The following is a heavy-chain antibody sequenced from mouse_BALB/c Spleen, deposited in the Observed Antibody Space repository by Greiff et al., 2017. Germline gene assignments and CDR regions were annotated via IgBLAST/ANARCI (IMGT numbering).Heavy chain of an antibody. D-gene: IGHD2-3*01. J-gene: IGHJ4*01. CDR2: IWAGGST. Sequence: QVQLKESGPGLVAPSQSLSITCTVSGFSLTSYGVHWVRQPPGKGLEWLGVIWAGGSTNYNSALMSRLSISKDNSKSQVFLKMNSLQTDDTAMYYCARDDGYYPYAMDYWGQGTSVTVSS. V-gene: IGHV2-9*02. CDR3: ARDDGYYPYAMDY. CDR1: GFSLTSYG.